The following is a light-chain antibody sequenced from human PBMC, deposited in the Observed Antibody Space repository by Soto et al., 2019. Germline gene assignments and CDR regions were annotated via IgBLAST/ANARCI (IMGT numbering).Light chain of an antibody. Sequence: DIQLTQSPSFLSASVGDRVIIICRASQGISNYLGWYQQKSGRAPKLLIYSASTLQSGVPSRFSGSGSGTEFTLTINSLQPEDSATYYCQHLNSLLTFGGGTKVEIK. J-gene: IGKJ4*01. CDR2: SAS. V-gene: IGKV1-9*01. CDR3: QHLNSLLT. CDR1: QGISNY.